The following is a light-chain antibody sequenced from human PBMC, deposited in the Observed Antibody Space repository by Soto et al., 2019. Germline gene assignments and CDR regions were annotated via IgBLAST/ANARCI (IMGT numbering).Light chain of an antibody. V-gene: IGKV3-20*01. J-gene: IGKJ1*01. Sequence: LAPSPGERATLSCRASQSVSNNYLAWYQQKPGQAPRLLIYGASNRATGIPDRFSGSGSGTDFTLTISRLEPEDFAVYYCQQYGSSGTFGQGTKVDIK. CDR1: QSVSNNY. CDR3: QQYGSSGT. CDR2: GAS.